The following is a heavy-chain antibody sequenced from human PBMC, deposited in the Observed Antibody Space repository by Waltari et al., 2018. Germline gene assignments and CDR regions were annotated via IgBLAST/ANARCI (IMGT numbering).Heavy chain of an antibody. CDR2: ISWNSRSI. D-gene: IGHD3-10*01. CDR1: GLTFEGYA. V-gene: IGHV3-9*01. J-gene: IGHJ4*02. Sequence: EVQLVEAGGGLEQPGRSLRLSCAAAGLTFEGYAMHLVRKAPGKGSEWVSGISWNSRSIDYADSVRGRFTMSRDNAKNSLYLHMNSLRAEDTALYYCAKDAFGSIDYWGQGTLVTVSS. CDR3: AKDAFGSIDY.